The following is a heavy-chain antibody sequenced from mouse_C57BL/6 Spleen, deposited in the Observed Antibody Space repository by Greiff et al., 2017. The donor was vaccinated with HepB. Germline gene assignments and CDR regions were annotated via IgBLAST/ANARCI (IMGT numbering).Heavy chain of an antibody. V-gene: IGHV5-17*01. Sequence: EVHLVESGGGLVKPGGSLKLSCAASGFTFSDYGMHWVRQAPEKGLEWVAYISSGSSTIYYADTVKGRFTISSDNAKNTLFLQMPSLRSEDTAMYYCARLGAAYWGQGTLVTVAA. D-gene: IGHD4-1*01. CDR3: ARLGAAY. CDR1: GFTFSDYG. J-gene: IGHJ3*01. CDR2: ISSGSSTI.